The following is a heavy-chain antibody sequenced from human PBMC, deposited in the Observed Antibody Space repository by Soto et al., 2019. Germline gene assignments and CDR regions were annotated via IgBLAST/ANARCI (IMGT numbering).Heavy chain of an antibody. D-gene: IGHD4-17*01. V-gene: IGHV3-33*01. CDR2: IWYDGSNK. CDR1: GFTFSSCG. CDR3: ARYSSVPNPHDREGIDV. Sequence: VGSLRLSCAASGFTFSSCGMHWVRQAPGKGLEWVAVIWYDGSNKYYADSVKGRFTISRDNSKNTLYLQMNSLRAEDTAVYYCARYSSVPNPHDREGIDVRGQGPSVPVSS. J-gene: IGHJ6*02.